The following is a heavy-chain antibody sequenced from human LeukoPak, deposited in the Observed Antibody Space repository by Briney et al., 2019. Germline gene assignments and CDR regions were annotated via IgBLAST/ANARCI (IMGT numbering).Heavy chain of an antibody. Sequence: SETLSLTCTVSGGSISSGSYYWSWIRRPAGKGLEWIGRIYTSGSTNYNPSLKSRVTISVDTSKNQSSLKLSSVTAADTAVYYCARDLGSSSLGYFDYWGQGTLVTVSS. V-gene: IGHV4-61*02. J-gene: IGHJ4*02. CDR1: GGSISSGSYY. CDR3: ARDLGSSSLGYFDY. D-gene: IGHD6-6*01. CDR2: IYTSGST.